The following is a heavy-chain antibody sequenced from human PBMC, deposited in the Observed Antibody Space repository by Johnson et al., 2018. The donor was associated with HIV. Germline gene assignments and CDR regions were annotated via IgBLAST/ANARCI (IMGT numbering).Heavy chain of an antibody. CDR1: GFTFSSYS. CDR2: ISYDGSNK. CDR3: ARGVRGVIID. Sequence: QVQLVESGGGVVQPGRSLRLSCAASGFTFSSYSMHWVRQAPGKGLEWVAVISYDGSNKYYADFVKGRFTISRDNSKNTLYLQMNSLRAEDTAVYYCARGVRGVIIDWGQGTMVAVSS. D-gene: IGHD3-10*01. V-gene: IGHV3-30*04. J-gene: IGHJ3*01.